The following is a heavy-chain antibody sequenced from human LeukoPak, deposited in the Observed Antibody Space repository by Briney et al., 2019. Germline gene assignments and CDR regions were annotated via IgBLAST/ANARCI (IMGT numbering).Heavy chain of an antibody. Sequence: GGSLRLSCAASGFTVSSNYMSWVRQAPGKGLEWVSVIYSGGSTYYADSVKGRFTISRDNSKNTLYLQMNSLRAEDTAVYYCARARRDSSGYSYYYFMDVWGKGTTVTVSS. J-gene: IGHJ6*03. CDR1: GFTVSSNY. CDR2: IYSGGST. CDR3: ARARRDSSGYSYYYFMDV. V-gene: IGHV3-53*01. D-gene: IGHD3-22*01.